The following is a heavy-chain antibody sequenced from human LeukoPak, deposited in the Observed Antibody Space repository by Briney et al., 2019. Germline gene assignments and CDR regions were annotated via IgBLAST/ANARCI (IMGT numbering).Heavy chain of an antibody. V-gene: IGHV3-23*01. J-gene: IGHJ5*02. Sequence: GGSLRLSCAASGFTFSSYAMSWVRQAPGKGLEWVSAISGSGGSTYYADSVKGRFTISRDNPKNTLYLQMNSLRAEDTAVYYCAKNYYDSSGYYLNWFDPWGQGTLVTVSS. D-gene: IGHD3-22*01. CDR2: ISGSGGST. CDR3: AKNYYDSSGYYLNWFDP. CDR1: GFTFSSYA.